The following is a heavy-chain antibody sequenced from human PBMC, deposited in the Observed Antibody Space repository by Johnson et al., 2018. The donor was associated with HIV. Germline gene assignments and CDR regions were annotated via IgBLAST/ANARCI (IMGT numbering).Heavy chain of an antibody. V-gene: IGHV3-20*04. CDR1: GLTFDDYG. CDR2: ISWNGGST. J-gene: IGHJ3*01. CDR3: ARVAVLWFRDTNAFDV. Sequence: PGGSLRLSCAASGLTFDDYGMSWVRQAPGKGLEWVSGISWNGGSTGYADSVKGRFSISRDNAKNSLYLQMNSLRAEDTAVYFCARVAVLWFRDTNAFDVWGPGTVVTVSS. D-gene: IGHD3-10*01.